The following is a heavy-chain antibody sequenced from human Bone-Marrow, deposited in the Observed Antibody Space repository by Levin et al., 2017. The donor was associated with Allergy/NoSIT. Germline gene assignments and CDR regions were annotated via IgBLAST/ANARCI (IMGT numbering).Heavy chain of an antibody. CDR3: ARGPENKWVTSHFDH. J-gene: IGHJ4*02. CDR1: GFTFSQFE. Sequence: GESLKISCKTSGFTFSQFEMNWVRQAPGKGLEWVAYTSASGSSELYADSVKGRFSISRDNAGASLFLHMNSLTAEDTAIYYCARGPENKWVTSHFDHWGQGTLVSVSP. V-gene: IGHV3-48*03. CDR2: TSASGSSE. D-gene: IGHD1-26*01.